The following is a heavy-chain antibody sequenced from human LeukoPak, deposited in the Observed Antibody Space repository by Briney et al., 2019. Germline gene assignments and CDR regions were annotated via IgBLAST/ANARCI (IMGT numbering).Heavy chain of an antibody. CDR1: GFTFCNFA. V-gene: IGHV3-30-3*01. J-gene: IGHJ4*02. D-gene: IGHD1-26*01. Sequence: PGGSLRLSCSGSGFTFCNFAMHWVRQAPGKGLEWVAVISFDESNKYYADSVKGRFTISRDNSNNTLYLQMYSLRAEDTAIYYCVVGATQGDYWGQGTLVTVSS. CDR3: VVGATQGDY. CDR2: ISFDESNK.